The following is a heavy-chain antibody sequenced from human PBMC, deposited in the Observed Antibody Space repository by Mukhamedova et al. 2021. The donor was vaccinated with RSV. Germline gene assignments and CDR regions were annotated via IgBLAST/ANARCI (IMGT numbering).Heavy chain of an antibody. CDR2: IYYNGHT. CDR3: ARSGNCGGDCYALDI. V-gene: IGHV4-59*12. D-gene: IGHD2-21*02. J-gene: IGHJ3*02. Sequence: IWIRQPPGKGLEWIGYIYYNGHTNYNASLKSRVTISVDTSQNQFSLKLSSVTAADTAAYYCARSGNCGGDCYALDIWGKGAMVTL.